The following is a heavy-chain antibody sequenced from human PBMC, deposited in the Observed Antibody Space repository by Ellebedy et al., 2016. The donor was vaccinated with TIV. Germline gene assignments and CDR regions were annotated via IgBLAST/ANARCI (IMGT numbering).Heavy chain of an antibody. CDR1: GGSFSGYY. Sequence: GSLRLXXAVYGGSFSGYYWSWIRQPPGKGLEWIGEINHSGSTNYNPSLKSRVTISVDTSKNQFSLKLSSVTAADTAVYYCARPRYSGSSFDYWGQGTLVTVSS. J-gene: IGHJ4*02. CDR3: ARPRYSGSSFDY. V-gene: IGHV4-34*01. CDR2: INHSGST. D-gene: IGHD1-26*01.